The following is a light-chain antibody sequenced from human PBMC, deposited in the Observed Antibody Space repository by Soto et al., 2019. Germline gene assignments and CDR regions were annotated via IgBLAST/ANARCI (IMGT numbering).Light chain of an antibody. CDR2: AAS. Sequence: DIQMTQSPSSLPASVGDRVTITCRASLGISNYLAWYQLKPGKVPKLLLYAASTLQSGDPSRISGSGSGPDFTLTISSLQPEDVATYYCQKYNSDPITFGQGTRLELK. J-gene: IGKJ5*01. CDR3: QKYNSDPIT. CDR1: LGISNY. V-gene: IGKV1-27*01.